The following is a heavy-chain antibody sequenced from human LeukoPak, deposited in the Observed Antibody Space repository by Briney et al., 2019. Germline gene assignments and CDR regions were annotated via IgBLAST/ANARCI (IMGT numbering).Heavy chain of an antibody. J-gene: IGHJ6*03. CDR3: ARVGGPYYYYYYMDV. V-gene: IGHV3-20*04. D-gene: IGHD3-16*01. CDR1: GFTFSSYW. CDR2: INWNGGST. Sequence: GGSLRLSCAASGFTFSSYWMHWVRQAPGKGLEWVSGINWNGGSTGYADSVKGRFTISRDNAKNSLYLQMNSLRAEDTALYYCARVGGPYYYYYYMDVWGKGTTVTVSS.